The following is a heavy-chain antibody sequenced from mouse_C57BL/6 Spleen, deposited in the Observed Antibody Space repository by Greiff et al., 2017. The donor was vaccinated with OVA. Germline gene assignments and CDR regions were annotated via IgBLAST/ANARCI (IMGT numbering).Heavy chain of an antibody. Sequence: VQLQQSGAELVRPGASVTLSCKASGYTFTDYEMHWVKQTPVHGLEWIGAIDPETGGTAYNQKFKGKAILTADKSSSTAYMELRTLTSADSAVYSCTREATDVRLFAYWGQVTLVPVSA. CDR1: GYTFTDYE. CDR2: IDPETGGT. CDR3: TREATDVRLFAY. J-gene: IGHJ3*01. V-gene: IGHV1-15*01.